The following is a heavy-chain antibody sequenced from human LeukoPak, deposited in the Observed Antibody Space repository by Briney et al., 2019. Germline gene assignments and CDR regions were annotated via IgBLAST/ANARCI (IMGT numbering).Heavy chain of an antibody. J-gene: IGHJ3*02. CDR1: GYSFTSYW. CDR2: IYPGDSHT. Sequence: GEPLKISSKGSGYSFTSYWIGWVRQMPGKGLGWMGIIYPGDSHTRSSPSFQGQVTISPDQSISTAYLQWSSLKASDTAMYYCARRDIVVVPAATDAFDIWGQGTMVTVSS. D-gene: IGHD2-2*01. CDR3: ARRDIVVVPAATDAFDI. V-gene: IGHV5-51*01.